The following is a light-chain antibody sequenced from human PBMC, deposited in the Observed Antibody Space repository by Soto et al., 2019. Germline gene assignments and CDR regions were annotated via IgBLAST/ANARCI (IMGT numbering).Light chain of an antibody. J-gene: IGKJ4*01. CDR1: QSINNY. CDR3: QQFSSYPLT. V-gene: IGKV3-11*01. CDR2: GAS. Sequence: EIVLTQSPATLSLSPGERVTLSCRASQSINNYLAWYQQRPGQAPRLLISGASTRATGIPARFSGSGSGTDGTLTISRLQTEDGAVYYCQQFSSYPLTFGGGTKVDIK.